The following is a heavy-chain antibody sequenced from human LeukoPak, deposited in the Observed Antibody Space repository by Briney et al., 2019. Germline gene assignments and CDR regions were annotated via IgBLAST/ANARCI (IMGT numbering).Heavy chain of an antibody. Sequence: GGSLRLSCAASGFTFSSYGMSWVRQAPGKGLEWVSAISGSGGSTYYADSVKGRFTISRDNAKNTLYLQMNSLRAEDTAVYYCARGLPIAVAVPFDYWGQGTLVTVSS. V-gene: IGHV3-23*01. J-gene: IGHJ4*02. CDR1: GFTFSSYG. D-gene: IGHD6-19*01. CDR2: ISGSGGST. CDR3: ARGLPIAVAVPFDY.